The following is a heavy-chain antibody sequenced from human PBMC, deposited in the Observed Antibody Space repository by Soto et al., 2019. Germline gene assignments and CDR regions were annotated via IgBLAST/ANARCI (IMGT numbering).Heavy chain of an antibody. Sequence: GESLKISCKGSGYSFTSYWINWVRQMPGKGLEWMGIIYPGDSDTRYSPSFQGQVTISADKSIDTAYLQWRSLKASDTAVYYCARHHGSPGSYFGLDVWGQGATVTVSS. CDR1: GYSFTSYW. CDR3: ARHHGSPGSYFGLDV. D-gene: IGHD6-13*01. CDR2: IYPGDSDT. J-gene: IGHJ6*02. V-gene: IGHV5-51*01.